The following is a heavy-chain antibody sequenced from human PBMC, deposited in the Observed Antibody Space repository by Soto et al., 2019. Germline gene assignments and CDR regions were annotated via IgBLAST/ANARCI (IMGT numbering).Heavy chain of an antibody. CDR1: GGSISSYY. Sequence: PSETLSLTCAFSGGSISSYYGSWIRQPPGKGLEWIGYIYGSGNTNYNPSLNSRVIISIDTSQNQLSLKLTSVTAADTAVYYCARPHGGPYAFDIWGRGTMVTVSS. V-gene: IGHV4-59*01. J-gene: IGHJ3*02. D-gene: IGHD3-10*01. CDR2: IYGSGNT. CDR3: ARPHGGPYAFDI.